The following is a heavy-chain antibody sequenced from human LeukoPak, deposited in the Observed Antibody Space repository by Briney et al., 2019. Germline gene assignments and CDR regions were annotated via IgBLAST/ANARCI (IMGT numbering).Heavy chain of an antibody. CDR1: GGSISSGSYY. CDR3: AREASNYDFWSGYTLYWYFDL. J-gene: IGHJ2*01. CDR2: IYTSGST. D-gene: IGHD3-3*01. V-gene: IGHV4-61*02. Sequence: PSETLPLTCTVSGGSISSGSYYWSWIRQPAGKGLEWIGRIYTSGSTNYNPSLKSRVTISVDTSKNQFSLKLSSVTAADTAVYYCAREASNYDFWSGYTLYWYFDLWGRGTLVTVSS.